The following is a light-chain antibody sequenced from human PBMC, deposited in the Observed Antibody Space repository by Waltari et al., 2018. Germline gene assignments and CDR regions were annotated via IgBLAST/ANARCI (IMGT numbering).Light chain of an antibody. J-gene: IGLJ2*01. Sequence: SYELPQPSSVSVSPGQTARITCSGDVLAKKYARWFQQKPGQAPVLVIYKDSDQPSGIPERFSGSSSGATVTLTISGAQVEDEADYYCYSAADNNLVFGGGTKLTVL. V-gene: IGLV3-27*01. CDR1: VLAKKY. CDR2: KDS. CDR3: YSAADNNLV.